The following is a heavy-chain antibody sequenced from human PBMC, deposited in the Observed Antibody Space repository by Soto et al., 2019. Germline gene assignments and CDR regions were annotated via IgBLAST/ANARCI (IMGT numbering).Heavy chain of an antibody. Sequence: QVQLVESGGGVVQPGRSLRLSCAASGFTFSSYAMHWVRQAPGKGLEWVAVISYDGSNKYYADSVKGRFTISRDNSKNTLYLRMNSLRAEDTAVYYCARDRGDDYYYYYGMYVWGQGTTVTVSS. V-gene: IGHV3-30-3*01. CDR3: ARDRGDDYYYYYGMYV. D-gene: IGHD2-21*02. J-gene: IGHJ6*02. CDR2: ISYDGSNK. CDR1: GFTFSSYA.